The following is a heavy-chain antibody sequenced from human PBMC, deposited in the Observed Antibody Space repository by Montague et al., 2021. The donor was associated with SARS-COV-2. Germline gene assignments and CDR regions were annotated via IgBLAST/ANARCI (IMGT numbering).Heavy chain of an antibody. V-gene: IGHV2-70*01. J-gene: IGHJ4*02. Sequence: PALAKPTKTLTLTCTFSGFSLSTSGMCVSWIRQPPGKALEWLALIDWDDDKYYSTSLKTRLTISKDTSKNQVVLTMTNMDPVDTATYHCARSYYDILTGYYMAFDYWGQGTLVTVSS. CDR3: ARSYYDILTGYYMAFDY. CDR1: GFSLSTSGMC. CDR2: IDWDDDK. D-gene: IGHD3-9*01.